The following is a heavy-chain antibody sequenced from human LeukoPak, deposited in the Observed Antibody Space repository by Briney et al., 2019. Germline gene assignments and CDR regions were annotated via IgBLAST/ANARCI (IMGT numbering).Heavy chain of an antibody. CDR2: INHSGST. V-gene: IGHV4-34*01. Sequence: SETLSLTCAVYGGSFSGYYWSWIRQPPGKGLEWIGEINHSGSTNYNPSLKSRVTISVDTSENQFSLKLSSVTAADTAVYYCASRSGGSYWEDYWGQGTLVTVSS. D-gene: IGHD1-26*01. CDR1: GGSFSGYY. J-gene: IGHJ4*02. CDR3: ASRSGGSYWEDY.